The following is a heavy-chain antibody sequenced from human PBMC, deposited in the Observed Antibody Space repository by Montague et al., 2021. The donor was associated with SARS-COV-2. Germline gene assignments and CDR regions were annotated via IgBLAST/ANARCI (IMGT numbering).Heavy chain of an antibody. CDR1: GDSVSSNRVG. CDR2: TYYRSKWSN. CDR3: TRAVWGVQDY. Sequence: CAISGDSVSSNRVGWDWLRQAPSPGRELLGRTYYRSKWSNDALSVKSRITITPDASKNQLSLQLTSVTPEDTAVYYCTRAVWGVQDYWGQGSLVTVSS. D-gene: IGHD3-10*01. V-gene: IGHV6-1*01. J-gene: IGHJ4*02.